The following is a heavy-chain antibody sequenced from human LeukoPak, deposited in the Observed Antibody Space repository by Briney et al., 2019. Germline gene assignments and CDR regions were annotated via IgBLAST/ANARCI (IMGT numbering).Heavy chain of an antibody. D-gene: IGHD3-10*01. CDR2: ISNSGSII. CDR3: ARDLTTMLRGVMAY. Sequence: PGGSLRLSCVASGFTFDIHAMSWVRQAPGKGLEWVSYISNSGSIIYYGDSVKGRFTVSRDNGKKSLYLQMNSLRVEDTAVYYCARDLTTMLRGVMAYWGQGALVTVSS. V-gene: IGHV3-11*01. J-gene: IGHJ4*02. CDR1: GFTFDIHA.